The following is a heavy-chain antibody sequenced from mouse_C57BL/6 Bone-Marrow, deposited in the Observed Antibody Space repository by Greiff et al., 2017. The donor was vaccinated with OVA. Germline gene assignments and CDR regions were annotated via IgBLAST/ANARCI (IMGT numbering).Heavy chain of an antibody. CDR1: GFSLSTSGMG. Sequence: QVTLKESGPGILQSSQPLSLTCSFSGFSLSTSGMGVSWIRPPSGKGLEWLAHISWDDAKRYNPSMESRLTISKDTSRNQAFLQLSSVDTADTATYYCARWVVATYYFDVWGTGTTVTVSS. CDR2: ISWDDAK. D-gene: IGHD1-1*01. CDR3: ARWVVATYYFDV. J-gene: IGHJ1*03. V-gene: IGHV8-12*01.